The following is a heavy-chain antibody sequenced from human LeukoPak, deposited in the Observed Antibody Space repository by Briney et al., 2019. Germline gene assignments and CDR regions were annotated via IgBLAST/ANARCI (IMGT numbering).Heavy chain of an antibody. CDR2: ISGSGGST. CDR3: ARFSRGSYSHFDY. D-gene: IGHD1-26*01. V-gene: IGHV3-23*01. Sequence: GGSLRLSCAASGFTFSSYAMSWVRQAPGKGLEWVSAISGSGGSTYYADSVKGRFTISRDNAKNSLYLQMNSLRAEDTAVYYCARFSRGSYSHFDYWGQGTLVTVSS. CDR1: GFTFSSYA. J-gene: IGHJ4*02.